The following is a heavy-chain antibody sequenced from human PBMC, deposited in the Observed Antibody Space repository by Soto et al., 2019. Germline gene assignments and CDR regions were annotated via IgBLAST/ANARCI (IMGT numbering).Heavy chain of an antibody. Sequence: SGPTLVNPTQTLTLTCTFSGFSLSTSGMCVSWIRQPPGKALEWLARIDWDDDKYYSTSLKTRLTISKDTSKNQVVLTMTNMDPVDTATYYCARILVDYYYMDVWGKGTTVTVSS. CDR1: GFSLSTSGMC. J-gene: IGHJ6*03. CDR2: IDWDDDK. V-gene: IGHV2-70*11. CDR3: ARILVDYYYMDV.